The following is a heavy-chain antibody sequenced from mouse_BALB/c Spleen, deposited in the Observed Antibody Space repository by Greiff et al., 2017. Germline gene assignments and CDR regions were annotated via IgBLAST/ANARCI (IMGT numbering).Heavy chain of an antibody. Sequence: DVKLQESGGGLVQPGGSLKLSCAASGFDFSRYWMSWVRQAPGKGLEWIGEINPDSSTINYTPSLKDKFIISRDNAKNTLYLQMSKVRSEDTALYYCARPGYGSSYSMFAYWGQGTLVTVSA. CDR1: GFDFSRYW. CDR3: ARPGYGSSYSMFAY. J-gene: IGHJ3*01. CDR2: INPDSSTI. V-gene: IGHV4-1*02. D-gene: IGHD1-1*01.